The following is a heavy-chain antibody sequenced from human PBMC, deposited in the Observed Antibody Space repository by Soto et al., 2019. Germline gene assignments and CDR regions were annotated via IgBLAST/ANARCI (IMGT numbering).Heavy chain of an antibody. D-gene: IGHD6-19*01. CDR1: GYGFTGDY. CDR3: ARVISGWHEANYFDY. V-gene: IGHV1-2*02. CDR2: INPNSGGT. J-gene: IGHJ4*02. Sequence: ASVKGSGKGAGYGFTGDYMHWVRQAPGQGLEWMGWINPNSGGTNYAQKFQGRVTMTRDTSISTAYMELSRLRSDDTAVYYCARVISGWHEANYFDYWGQGTLVTVPS.